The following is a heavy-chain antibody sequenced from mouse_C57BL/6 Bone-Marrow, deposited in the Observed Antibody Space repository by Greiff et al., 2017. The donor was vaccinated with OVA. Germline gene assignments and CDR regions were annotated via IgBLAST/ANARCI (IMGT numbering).Heavy chain of an antibody. J-gene: IGHJ4*01. CDR3: IRGYSNYYAMDY. CDR2: IDPETGGT. CDR1: GYTFTDYE. D-gene: IGHD2-5*01. V-gene: IGHV1-15*01. Sequence: VQLQQSGAELVRPGASVTLSCKASGYTFTDYEMHWVKQTPVHGLEWIGAIDPETGGTAYNQKFTGKAILTADKSSSTAYMELRSLTSDDSAVYYCIRGYSNYYAMDYWGQGTSVTVSS.